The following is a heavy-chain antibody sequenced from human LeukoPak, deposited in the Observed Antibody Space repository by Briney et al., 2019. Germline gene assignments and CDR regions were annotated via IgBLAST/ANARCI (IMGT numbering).Heavy chain of an antibody. CDR2: MHYDGNIK. V-gene: IGHV3-30*02. CDR3: AKDACSGGTCYGGWYXDL. CDR1: GFTFSTYG. D-gene: IGHD2-15*01. Sequence: GGSLRLSCAASGFTFSTYGMHWVRQAPGKGLEWVAFMHYDGNIKYYADSVKGRFTISRDTSKNTLYLQMNSLSVEDTAVYYCAKDACSGGTCYGGWYXDLXGRGTLVTVS. J-gene: IGHJ2*01.